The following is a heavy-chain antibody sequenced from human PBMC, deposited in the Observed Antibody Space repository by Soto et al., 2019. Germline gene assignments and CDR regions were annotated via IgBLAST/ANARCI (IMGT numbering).Heavy chain of an antibody. D-gene: IGHD2-2*01. Sequence: QVQLQESGPGLVKPSGTLSLTCAVSGGSISTSNWWSWVRQPPGKGLEWIGEVYRTWSTNYNPSLESPPTISVDKSKHQFSLKLTSVTAADTAVDYCARARATIATAAIFDCWGKGNLVTVSS. V-gene: IGHV4-4*02. CDR1: GGSISTSNW. CDR2: VYRTWST. CDR3: ARARATIATAAIFDC. J-gene: IGHJ4*02.